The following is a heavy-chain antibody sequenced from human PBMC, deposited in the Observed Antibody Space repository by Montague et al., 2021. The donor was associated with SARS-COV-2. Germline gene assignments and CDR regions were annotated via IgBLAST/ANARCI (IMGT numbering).Heavy chain of an antibody. V-gene: IGHV4-31*03. CDR2: IYYSGST. Sequence: TLSLPCTVSGGSISSGGYYWSWIRQHPGKGLEWIGYIYYSGSTYYNPSLKSRVTISVDTSKNQFSLKLSSVTAADTAVYYCARARRGGGSGSYFDILVNWFDPWGQGTLVTVSS. D-gene: IGHD3-10*01. CDR3: ARARRGGGSGSYFDILVNWFDP. CDR1: GGSISSGGYY. J-gene: IGHJ5*02.